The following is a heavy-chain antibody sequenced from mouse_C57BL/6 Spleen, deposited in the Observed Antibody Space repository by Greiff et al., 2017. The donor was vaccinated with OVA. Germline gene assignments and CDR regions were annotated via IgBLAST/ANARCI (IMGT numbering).Heavy chain of an antibody. J-gene: IGHJ3*01. CDR1: GFTFSSYG. V-gene: IGHV5-6*02. D-gene: IGHD2-5*01. CDR3: ARHGYYSNYEGFAY. CDR2: ISSGGSYT. Sequence: DVMLVESGGDLVKPGGSLKLSCAASGFTFSSYGMSWVRQTPDKRLEWVATISSGGSYTYYPDSVKGRFTISRDNAKNTLYLQMSSLKSEDTAMYYCARHGYYSNYEGFAYWGQGTLVTVSA.